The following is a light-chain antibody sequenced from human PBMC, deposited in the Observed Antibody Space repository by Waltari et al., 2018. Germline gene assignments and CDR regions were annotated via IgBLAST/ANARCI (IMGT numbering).Light chain of an antibody. Sequence: NVWTQYPGTLSLSLGERATVSCRASQSVSRALAWYQQKPGQAPRLLIYGASTRAIGIPDRFSGSGSGTDFSLTISRLEPDDFAVYYCQHYLRLPVTFGQGTTVEI. CDR3: QHYLRLPVT. J-gene: IGKJ1*01. CDR2: GAS. V-gene: IGKV3-20*01. CDR1: QSVSRA.